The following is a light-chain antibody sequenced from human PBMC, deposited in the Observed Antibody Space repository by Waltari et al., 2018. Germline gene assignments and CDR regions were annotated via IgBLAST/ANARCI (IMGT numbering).Light chain of an antibody. V-gene: IGKV3-20*01. CDR1: QSVSHNY. CDR2: GAS. J-gene: IGKJ1*01. CDR3: QQYGNSPPT. Sequence: EIVLTQSPSTLSLSPGQRATLSCRASQSVSHNYLAWYQQKPGQTPRLLIFGASSMATGIPDRFSGSGSGSDYTLTVSRLDPEDFAVYYCQQYGNSPPTFGQGTKVEV.